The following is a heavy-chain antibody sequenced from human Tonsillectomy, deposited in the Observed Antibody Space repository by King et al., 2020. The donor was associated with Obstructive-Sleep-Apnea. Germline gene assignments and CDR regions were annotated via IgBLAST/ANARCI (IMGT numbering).Heavy chain of an antibody. CDR1: GASISNYY. CDR3: ARHRGVEDHGAYGDYFDY. V-gene: IGHV4-59*08. Sequence: HVQLQESGPGLVKPSETLSLTCTVSGASISNYYWSWIRQAPGKGLEWIGYMYYSGNTNYSPALKSRVTISVDTSKIQFSLRLSSVTAADTAVYYCARHRGVEDHGAYGDYFDYWGQGTLVTVSS. J-gene: IGHJ4*02. D-gene: IGHD4-17*01. CDR2: MYYSGNT.